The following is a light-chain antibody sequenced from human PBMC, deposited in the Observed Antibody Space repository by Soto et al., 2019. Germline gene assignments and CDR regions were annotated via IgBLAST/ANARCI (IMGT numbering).Light chain of an antibody. CDR3: MQALQSIT. V-gene: IGKV2-28*01. Sequence: DIVMTQSPLSLPVTPGEPASISCRSSQSLLHSNGYNYLDWYLQKPGQSPQLLIYLGSNRASGVSDTFSGSGSGTDFTLKISRVEAEDVGVYYCMQALQSITFGQGTRLEIK. CDR1: QSLLHSNGYNY. J-gene: IGKJ5*01. CDR2: LGS.